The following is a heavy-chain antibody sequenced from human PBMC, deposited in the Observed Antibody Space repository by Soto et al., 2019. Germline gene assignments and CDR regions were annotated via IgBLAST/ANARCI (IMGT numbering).Heavy chain of an antibody. Sequence: GESLKISCAASGFTFSSYSMNWVRQAPGKGLEWVSSISSSSSYIYYADSVKGRFTISRDNAKNSLYLQMNSLRAEDTAVYYCAREWTYHDFDYWGQGTLVTVSS. D-gene: IGHD5-12*01. CDR3: AREWTYHDFDY. V-gene: IGHV3-21*01. CDR1: GFTFSSYS. J-gene: IGHJ4*02. CDR2: ISSSSSYI.